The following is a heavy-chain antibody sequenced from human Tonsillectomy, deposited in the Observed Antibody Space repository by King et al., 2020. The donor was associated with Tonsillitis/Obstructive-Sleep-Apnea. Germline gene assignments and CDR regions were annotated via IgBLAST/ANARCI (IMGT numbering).Heavy chain of an antibody. J-gene: IGHJ6*03. CDR1: GFTFDDYA. Sequence: VQLVESGGGLVQPGRSLRLSCAASGFTFDDYAMHWVRQAPGKGLEWVSAISWYSGSIGYADSVEGRFTISRDNAKSSLYLQMNSLRAVDTAVYYCAKGGVYHYYYYMDVWGRGTRVTVS. CDR2: ISWYSGSI. D-gene: IGHD3-16*01. CDR3: AKGGVYHYYYYMDV. V-gene: IGHV3-9*01.